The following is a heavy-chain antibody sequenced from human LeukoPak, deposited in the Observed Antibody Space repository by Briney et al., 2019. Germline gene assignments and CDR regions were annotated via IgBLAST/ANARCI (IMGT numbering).Heavy chain of an antibody. CDR1: GGSFSGYY. V-gene: IGHV4-34*01. CDR3: ARGGQYAKEYYFDY. CDR2: INHSGST. D-gene: IGHD2-2*01. Sequence: SETLSLTCAVYGGSFSGYYWSWIRQPPGKGLEWIGEINHSGSTNYNPSLKSRVTISVDTSKNQFSLKLSSVTAADKAVYYCARGGQYAKEYYFDYWGQGTLVTVSS. J-gene: IGHJ4*02.